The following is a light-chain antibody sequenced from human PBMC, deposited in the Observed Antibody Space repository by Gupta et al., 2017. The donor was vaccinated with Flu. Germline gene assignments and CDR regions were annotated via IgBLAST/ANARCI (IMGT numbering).Light chain of an antibody. CDR1: SSDVGAYNF. CDR2: DAS. V-gene: IGLV2-11*01. CDR3: CSYAGSYSVI. Sequence: QSALTQPRSVSGSPGQSVTISCTGTSSDVGAYNFVSWYQQHPGKAPKLMIYDASEWPSGVPDRFSGSKSGNTASLTISGLQAEDEADYFCCSYAGSYSVIFGGGTKLTVL. J-gene: IGLJ2*01.